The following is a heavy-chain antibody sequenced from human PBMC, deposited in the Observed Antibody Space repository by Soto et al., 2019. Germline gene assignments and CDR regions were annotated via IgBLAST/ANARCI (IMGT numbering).Heavy chain of an antibody. J-gene: IGHJ6*02. CDR2: ISYDGSNK. V-gene: IGHV3-30*18. D-gene: IGHD4-17*01. CDR3: AKALTTVTNYTHYYYGIDV. Sequence: GGSLRLSCAASGFTFSSYGMHWVRQAPGKGLEWVAVISYDGSNKYYADSVKGRFTISRDNSKNTLYLQMNSLRAEDTAVYYCAKALTTVTNYTHYYYGIDVWGQGTTVTVSS. CDR1: GFTFSSYG.